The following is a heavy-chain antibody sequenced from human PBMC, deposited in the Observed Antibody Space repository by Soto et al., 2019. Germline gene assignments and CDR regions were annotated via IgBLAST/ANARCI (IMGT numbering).Heavy chain of an antibody. D-gene: IGHD2-2*01. CDR1: GGSISSYY. CDR3: ARHRADVVVPAAMLSWFDP. CDR2: IYYSGST. V-gene: IGHV4-59*08. Sequence: PSETLSLTCTVSGGSISSYYWSWIRQPPGKGLEWIGYIYYSGSTNYNPSLKGRVTISVDTSKNQFSLKLSSVTAADTAVYYCARHRADVVVPAAMLSWFDPWGQGTLVTVSS. J-gene: IGHJ5*02.